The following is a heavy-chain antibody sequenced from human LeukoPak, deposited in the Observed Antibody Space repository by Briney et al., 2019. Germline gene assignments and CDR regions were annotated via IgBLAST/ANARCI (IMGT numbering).Heavy chain of an antibody. CDR1: GYTFSGYY. CDR3: ARSSSGYYSHFDY. V-gene: IGHV1-2*02. D-gene: IGHD3-22*01. J-gene: IGHJ4*02. CDR2: INPNSAGT. Sequence: GASVEVSCKASGYTFSGYYMHWVRQAPGQGLEWMGWINPNSAGTNYAQKFQGRVTMTRDTSIGTAYMELSRLRSDDTAVYYCARSSSGYYSHFDYWGQGTLVTVSS.